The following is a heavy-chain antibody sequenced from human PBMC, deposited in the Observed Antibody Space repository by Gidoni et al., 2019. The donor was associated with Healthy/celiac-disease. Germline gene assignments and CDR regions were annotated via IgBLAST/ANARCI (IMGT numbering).Heavy chain of an antibody. V-gene: IGHV1-18*01. J-gene: IGHJ4*02. CDR1: GYTFTSYG. CDR3: ARDPRGSIAVVHSYYFDY. D-gene: IGHD6-19*01. CDR2: ISAYNGNT. Sequence: QVQLVQSGAEVKKPGASVKVSCKASGYTFTSYGISWLRQATGQGLEWMGWISAYNGNTNYAQKLQGRVTMTTDTSTSTAYMELRSLRSDDTAVYYCARDPRGSIAVVHSYYFDYWGQGTLVTVSS.